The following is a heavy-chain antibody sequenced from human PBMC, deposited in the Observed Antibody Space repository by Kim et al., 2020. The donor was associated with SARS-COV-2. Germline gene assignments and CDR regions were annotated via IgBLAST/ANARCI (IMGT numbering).Heavy chain of an antibody. CDR2: VKTKRDNYAT. J-gene: IGHJ5*02. V-gene: IGHV3-73*01. CDR1: GFTFSVSA. Sequence: LSLTCATSGFTFSVSAMHWVRQAPGKGLEWVGRVKTKRDNYATEYGASLKGRFIISRDDSKNTAYVQINRLKSEDTAIYYCIPDYNWFDAWGQGTLV. CDR3: IPDYNWFDA.